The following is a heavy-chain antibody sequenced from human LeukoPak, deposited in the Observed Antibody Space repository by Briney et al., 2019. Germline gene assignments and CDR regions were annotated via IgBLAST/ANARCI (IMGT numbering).Heavy chain of an antibody. V-gene: IGHV4-4*02. J-gene: IGHJ4*02. CDR1: GGSISSSNW. D-gene: IGHD3-22*01. CDR2: IYHSGST. CDR3: ARAPYYDSSGYYDY. Sequence: PSGTLSLTCAVSGGSISSSNWWSWVRQPPGKGLEWIGEIYHSGSTNYNPSLKSRVTISVDKSKNQFSLKLSSVTAADTAVYYCARAPYYDSSGYYDYWGQGTLVTVSS.